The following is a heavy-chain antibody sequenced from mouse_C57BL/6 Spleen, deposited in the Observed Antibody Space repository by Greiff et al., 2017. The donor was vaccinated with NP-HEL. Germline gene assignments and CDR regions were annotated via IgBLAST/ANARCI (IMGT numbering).Heavy chain of an antibody. J-gene: IGHJ4*01. CDR3: VSGYDSYYYAMDY. Sequence: EVKVVESGGGLVQPKGSLKLSCAASGFSFNTYAMNWVRQAPGKGLEWVARIRSKSNNYATYYADSVKDRFTISRDDSESMLYLQMNNLKTEDTAMYYCVSGYDSYYYAMDYWGQGTSVTVSS. CDR1: GFSFNTYA. V-gene: IGHV10-1*01. CDR2: IRSKSNNYAT. D-gene: IGHD2-2*01.